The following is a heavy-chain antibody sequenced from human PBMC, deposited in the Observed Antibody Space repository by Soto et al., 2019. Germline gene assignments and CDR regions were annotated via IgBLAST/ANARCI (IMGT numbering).Heavy chain of an antibody. V-gene: IGHV3-23*01. CDR3: AKLQDLGPHSWFDT. CDR2: IRGSRGST. J-gene: IGHJ5*02. CDR1: GFTFSSYA. Sequence: GGSLRLSCAASGFTFSSYAMSWVRQAPGKGLEWVSAIRGSRGSTDYADSVKGRFTISRDNSKNTLYLQMNSLRADDTAVYFCAKLQDLGPHSWFDTWGQGTLVTVSS. D-gene: IGHD1-1*01.